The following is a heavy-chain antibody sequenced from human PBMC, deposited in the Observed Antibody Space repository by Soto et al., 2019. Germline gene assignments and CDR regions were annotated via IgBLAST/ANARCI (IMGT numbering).Heavy chain of an antibody. D-gene: IGHD2-2*03. J-gene: IGHJ4*02. V-gene: IGHV4-39*02. Sequence: SETLSLTCSVSGGSLSDGDYYWGWIRQPPGKGLEWIGSIYYSGSTYYNPSLKSRVTISVDTSKNHFSLKLSSVTAADTAVYFCAREGNLGRWIQPLDSWGQGTLVTVSS. CDR1: GGSLSDGDYY. CDR3: AREGNLGRWIQPLDS. CDR2: IYYSGST.